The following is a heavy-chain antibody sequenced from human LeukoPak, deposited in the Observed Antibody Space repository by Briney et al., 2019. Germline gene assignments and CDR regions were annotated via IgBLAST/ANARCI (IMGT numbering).Heavy chain of an antibody. V-gene: IGHV4-4*02. CDR3: GKTDIYFNPIDY. Sequence: SETLSLTCAVSGVSISSSEWWIWVRQPPGQGLKWIGEIQRAGRTRYNPSPKSRVTISMDYSKNQFSLKLTSVTAADTAIYYCGKTDIYFNPIDYGGPGSLVTVSS. CDR1: GVSISSSEW. D-gene: IGHD3-9*01. J-gene: IGHJ4*02. CDR2: IQRAGRT.